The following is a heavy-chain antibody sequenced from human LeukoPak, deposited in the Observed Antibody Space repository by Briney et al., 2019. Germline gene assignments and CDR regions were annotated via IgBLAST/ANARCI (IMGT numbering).Heavy chain of an antibody. CDR2: ISAGGST. CDR3: ASPGIVAAGTDRGFDY. J-gene: IGHJ4*02. D-gene: IGHD6-13*01. Sequence: SETLSLTCTVSGGSISSSCWSWIRQRGGQGLEWIGRISAGGSTTYTPSLKSRVTMSADTSKNQFSLSLSSVTAADTAVYYCASPGIVAAGTDRGFDYWGQGTLVTVSS. CDR1: GGSISSSC. V-gene: IGHV4-4*07.